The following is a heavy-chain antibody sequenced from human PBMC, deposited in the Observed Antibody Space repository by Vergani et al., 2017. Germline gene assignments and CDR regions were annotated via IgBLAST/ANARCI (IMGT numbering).Heavy chain of an antibody. J-gene: IGHJ3*02. CDR2: IYYSGST. CDR1: GGSISSGGYY. Sequence: QVQLQESGPGLVKPSQTLSLTCTVSGGSISSGGYYWSWIRQHPGKGLEWIGYIYYSGSTYYNPSLTSRVTISVDTSKNQFSLKLSSVTAADTAVYYCARGYFSYYYGSGSYYNNPGAFDIWGQGTMVTVSS. V-gene: IGHV4-31*03. D-gene: IGHD3-10*01. CDR3: ARGYFSYYYGSGSYYNNPGAFDI.